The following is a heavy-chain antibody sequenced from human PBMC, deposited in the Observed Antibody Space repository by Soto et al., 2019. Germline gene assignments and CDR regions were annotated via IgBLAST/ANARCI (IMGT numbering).Heavy chain of an antibody. Sequence: ASLKVSCKVSGYTLTELSMHWVRQAPGKGLEWMGGFDPEDGETIYAQKFQGRVTMTEDTSTDTAYMELSSLRSEDTAVYYCATGHSYSSGWVFDYWGQGTLVTVSS. CDR3: ATGHSYSSGWVFDY. CDR2: FDPEDGET. J-gene: IGHJ4*02. CDR1: GYTLTELS. D-gene: IGHD6-19*01. V-gene: IGHV1-24*01.